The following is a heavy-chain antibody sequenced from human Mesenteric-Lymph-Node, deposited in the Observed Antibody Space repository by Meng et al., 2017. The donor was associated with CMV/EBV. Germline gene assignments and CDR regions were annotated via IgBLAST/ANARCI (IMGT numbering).Heavy chain of an antibody. CDR3: ARDPGSSSPP. CDR2: IYSGDST. V-gene: IGHV3-53*01. Sequence: GGSLRLSCAASGFTVSSNYMSWVRQAPGKGLEWVSIIYSGDSTYYADSVKGRFIISRDSSKNMLYLQMSSLRAEDTAVYYCARDPGSSSPPWGQGTLVTVSS. D-gene: IGHD6-6*01. CDR1: GFTVSSNY. J-gene: IGHJ5*02.